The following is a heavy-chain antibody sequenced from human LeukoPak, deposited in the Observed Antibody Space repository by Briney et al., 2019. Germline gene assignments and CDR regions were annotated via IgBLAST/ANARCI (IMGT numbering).Heavy chain of an antibody. J-gene: IGHJ6*02. CDR2: ISTTGSTI. D-gene: IGHD3-9*01. CDR3: ARVRPNFDNFGLDV. Sequence: GGSLRLSCVNSGFTFTGYAMNWVRQAPGQGLEWLSYISTTGSTIYYADSVKGRFTISRDNAKNSLFLQMNSLRDEDTAVYYCARVRPNFDNFGLDVWGQGTMVTVSS. CDR1: GFTFTGYA. V-gene: IGHV3-48*02.